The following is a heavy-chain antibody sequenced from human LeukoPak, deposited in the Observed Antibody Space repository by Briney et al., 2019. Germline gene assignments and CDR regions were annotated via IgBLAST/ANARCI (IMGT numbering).Heavy chain of an antibody. CDR3: ARDPQDIVVVVAAKGGYYYGMDV. V-gene: IGHV3-30-3*01. Sequence: GRSLRLSCAASGFTFSSYAMHWVRQAPGKGLEWVAAISYDGSNKYYADSVKGRFTISRDNSKNTLYLQMNSLRAEDTAVYYCARDPQDIVVVVAAKGGYYYGMDVWGQGTTVTVSS. D-gene: IGHD2-15*01. J-gene: IGHJ6*02. CDR2: ISYDGSNK. CDR1: GFTFSSYA.